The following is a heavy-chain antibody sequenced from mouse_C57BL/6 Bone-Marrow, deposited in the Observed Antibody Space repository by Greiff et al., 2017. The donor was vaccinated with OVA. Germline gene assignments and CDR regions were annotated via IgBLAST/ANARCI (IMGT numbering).Heavy chain of an antibody. V-gene: IGHV1-55*01. CDR2: IYPGSGST. CDR3: AGVTGTDYFDY. Sequence: VQLQESGAELVKPGASVKMSCKASGYTFTSYWITWVKQRPGQGLEWIGDIYPGSGSTNYNEKFKSKATLTVDTSSSTSYMQLSSLTSEDSAVYYCAGVTGTDYFDYWGQGTTLTVSS. CDR1: GYTFTSYW. D-gene: IGHD4-1*01. J-gene: IGHJ2*01.